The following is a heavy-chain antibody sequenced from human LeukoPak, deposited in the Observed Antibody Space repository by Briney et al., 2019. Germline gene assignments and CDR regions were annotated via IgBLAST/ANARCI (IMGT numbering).Heavy chain of an antibody. CDR3: AREYWGYYDDSGYPFDN. D-gene: IGHD3-22*01. V-gene: IGHV3-48*01. CDR2: IRNSGNTI. Sequence: PGGSLRLSCAVSGFTLSSYNMNWVRQAPGKGLEWVSYIRNSGNTIYYAYSVKCRFTISREPAKNSLDLQMSILRAEDTAVYYCAREYWGYYDDSGYPFDNWGQGTLVTVSS. J-gene: IGHJ4*02. CDR1: GFTLSSYN.